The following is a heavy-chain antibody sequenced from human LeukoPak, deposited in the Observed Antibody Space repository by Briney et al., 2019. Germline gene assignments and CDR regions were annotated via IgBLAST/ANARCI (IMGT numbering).Heavy chain of an antibody. J-gene: IGHJ5*02. D-gene: IGHD6-6*01. CDR3: ARDLHISSSNWFDP. Sequence: QGRVTITADEATSTAYMELSSLRSEDTAVYYCARDLHISSSNWFDPWGQGTLVTVSS. V-gene: IGHV1-69*01.